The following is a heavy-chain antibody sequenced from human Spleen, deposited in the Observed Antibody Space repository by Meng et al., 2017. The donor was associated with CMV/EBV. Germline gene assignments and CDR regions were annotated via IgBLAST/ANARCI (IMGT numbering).Heavy chain of an antibody. J-gene: IGHJ6*02. Sequence: SVKVSCKASGGTFSSDVISWVRQAPGQGLEWMGWSILMTGKTKHAQKFQGRVTITADKSTTTAYMEVTSLRSDDSGVYYCARGSSLARGVIPHYYGLDVWGQGTTVTVSS. V-gene: IGHV1-69*10. D-gene: IGHD3-10*01. CDR1: GGTFSSDV. CDR2: SILMTGKT. CDR3: ARGSSLARGVIPHYYGLDV.